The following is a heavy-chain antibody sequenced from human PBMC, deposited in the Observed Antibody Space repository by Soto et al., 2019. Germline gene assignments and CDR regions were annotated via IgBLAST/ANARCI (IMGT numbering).Heavy chain of an antibody. D-gene: IGHD3-22*01. CDR3: ARVPDSSAYYYYFDY. J-gene: IGHJ4*02. V-gene: IGHV3-21*01. Sequence: PGGSMSLSCAASGFSFRNYEMNWVRQAPGKGLEWVSSISSGSSLLYYADSVRGRFTISRDNAKNSLYLQMNSLRADDTAVYYCARVPDSSAYYYYFDYWGQGTLVTVSS. CDR1: GFSFRNYE. CDR2: ISSGSSLL.